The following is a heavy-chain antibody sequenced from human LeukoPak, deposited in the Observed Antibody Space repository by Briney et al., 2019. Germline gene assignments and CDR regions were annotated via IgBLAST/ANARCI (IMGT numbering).Heavy chain of an antibody. CDR2: INNSGST. CDR3: ARERELLLWFGEVGY. D-gene: IGHD3-10*01. CDR1: GASFSDSY. Sequence: SETLSLTCAVYGASFSDSYWSWIRQSPEKGLEWIGEINNSGSTSYNPSLNSRVIMSVDRSKNQFFLRLTSVTAADTAVYYCARERELLLWFGEVGYWGQGTLVTVSS. V-gene: IGHV4-34*01. J-gene: IGHJ4*02.